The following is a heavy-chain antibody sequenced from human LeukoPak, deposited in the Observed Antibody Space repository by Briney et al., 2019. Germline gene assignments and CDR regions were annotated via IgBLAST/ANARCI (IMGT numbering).Heavy chain of an antibody. CDR1: GGSFSGYY. CDR2: INHSGST. D-gene: IGHD4-17*01. Sequence: SETLSLTCAVYGGSFSGYYWSWIRQPPGKGLEWIGEINHSGSTNYNPSLKSRVTISVDTSKNQFSLKLGSVTAADTAVYYCAVTVTTNFGLLYYFDYWGQGTLVTVSS. V-gene: IGHV4-34*01. CDR3: AVTVTTNFGLLYYFDY. J-gene: IGHJ4*02.